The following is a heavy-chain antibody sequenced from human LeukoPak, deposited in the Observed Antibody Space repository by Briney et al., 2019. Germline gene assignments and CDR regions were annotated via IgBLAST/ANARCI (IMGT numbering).Heavy chain of an antibody. V-gene: IGHV3-15*01. J-gene: IGHJ3*02. CDR1: GFTFSNAW. Sequence: GGSLRLSCAASGFTFSNAWMSWVRQAPGKGLEWVGRIKSKTDGGTTDYAAPVKGRFTISRDDSKNTLYLQMNSLKTEDTAVYYCTTAPKRITIFGVVTDAFDIWGQGTMVTVSS. CDR2: IKSKTDGGTT. D-gene: IGHD3-3*01. CDR3: TTAPKRITIFGVVTDAFDI.